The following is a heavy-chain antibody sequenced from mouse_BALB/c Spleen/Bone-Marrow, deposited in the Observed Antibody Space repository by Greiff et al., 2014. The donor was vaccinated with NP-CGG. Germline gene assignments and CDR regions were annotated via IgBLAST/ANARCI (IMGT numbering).Heavy chain of an antibody. J-gene: IGHJ4*01. Sequence: EVQVVESGGDLAKPGGSLKLSCAASGFTFSSYGMSWGRQTPDKRLEWVGTISSGGSDTYYPDSVKGRFTISRDNAKNTLYLQISSLKSEDAAVYYCARHQRYDAMDYWGQGTSVTVPS. CDR1: GFTFSSYG. V-gene: IGHV5-6*01. CDR2: ISSGGSDT. CDR3: ARHQRYDAMDY.